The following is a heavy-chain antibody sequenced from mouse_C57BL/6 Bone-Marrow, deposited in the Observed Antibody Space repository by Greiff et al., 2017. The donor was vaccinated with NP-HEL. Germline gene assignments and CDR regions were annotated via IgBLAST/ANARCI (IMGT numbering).Heavy chain of an antibody. CDR1: GYTFTSSG. Sequence: VQLQQSGAELARPGASVKLSCKASGYTFTSSGISWVTQRPGQGLEWIGEIYPRSGNTYYNEKFKGKATLTADKSSSTAYMELRSLTSEDSAVYFCARSDYYGSSLFAYWGQGTLVTVSA. J-gene: IGHJ3*01. CDR3: ARSDYYGSSLFAY. CDR2: IYPRSGNT. V-gene: IGHV1-81*01. D-gene: IGHD1-1*01.